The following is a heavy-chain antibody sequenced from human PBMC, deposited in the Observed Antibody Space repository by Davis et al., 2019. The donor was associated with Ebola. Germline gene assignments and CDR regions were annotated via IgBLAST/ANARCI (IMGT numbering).Heavy chain of an antibody. CDR3: AAGGVGGGFDI. V-gene: IGHV1-24*01. CDR2: FDPDDGEA. CDR1: GYTLTELS. D-gene: IGHD2-15*01. J-gene: IGHJ3*02. Sequence: ASVKVSCKVSGYTLTELSMHWVRQAPGKGLEWMGNFDPDDGEAIYAQSFQDRVTMTEDTSTDAAYMELSSLRSEDTAIYYCAAGGVGGGFDIWGQGTMVTVSS.